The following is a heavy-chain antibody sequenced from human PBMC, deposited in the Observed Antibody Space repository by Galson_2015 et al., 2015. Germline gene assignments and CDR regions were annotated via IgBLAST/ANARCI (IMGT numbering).Heavy chain of an antibody. J-gene: IGHJ3*02. CDR1: GGTFSSYA. CDR2: IIPIFGTA. CDR3: ARDSRQKSGYYSSYDAFDI. D-gene: IGHD3-22*01. Sequence: SVKVSCKASGGTFSSYAISWVRQAPGQGLEWMGGIIPIFGTANYAQKFQGRVTITADESTSTAYMELSSLRSEDTAVYYCARDSRQKSGYYSSYDAFDIWGQGTMVTVSS. V-gene: IGHV1-69*13.